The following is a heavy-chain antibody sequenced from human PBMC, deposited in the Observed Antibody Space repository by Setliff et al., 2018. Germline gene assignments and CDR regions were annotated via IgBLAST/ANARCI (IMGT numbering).Heavy chain of an antibody. D-gene: IGHD2-2*01. Sequence: ASVKVSCKASGYTFTSYGVSWVRQATGQGLEWMGWISTYTANTKYAQKFQGRVTMTTDTYTSTANMELRSLRSDDTAVYYCVRAPPTVVIPPGRAFFDPWGQGTLVTVSS. CDR3: VRAPPTVVIPPGRAFFDP. V-gene: IGHV1-18*01. J-gene: IGHJ5*02. CDR2: ISTYTANT. CDR1: GYTFTSYG.